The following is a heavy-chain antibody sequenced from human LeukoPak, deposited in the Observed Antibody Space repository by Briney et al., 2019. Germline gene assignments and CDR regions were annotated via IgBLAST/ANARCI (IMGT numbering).Heavy chain of an antibody. V-gene: IGHV1-2*02. CDR1: GYTFTSYD. CDR3: ARPYDSIGYYNGCAFDI. D-gene: IGHD3-22*01. J-gene: IGHJ3*02. Sequence: ASVKVSCKASGYTFTSYDMHWVRQAPGQGLEWMGWINPNSGNTNYAQKFQGRVTMTRDTSISTVYMERSSLRSEDTAVYYCARPYDSIGYYNGCAFDIWGQGTMVTVSS. CDR2: INPNSGNT.